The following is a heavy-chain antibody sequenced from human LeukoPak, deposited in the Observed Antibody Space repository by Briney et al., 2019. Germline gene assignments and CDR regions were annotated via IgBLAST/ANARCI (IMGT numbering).Heavy chain of an antibody. Sequence: ASVKVSCKASGYTFTSYAMNWVRQAPGQGLEWMGWINTNTGNPTYAQGFTGRFVFSLDPSVSTAYLQISSLKAEDTAVYYCARAGYYYDSSGYYDPTYYFDYWGQGTLVTVSS. D-gene: IGHD3-22*01. CDR1: GYTFTSYA. CDR2: INTNTGNP. V-gene: IGHV7-4-1*02. J-gene: IGHJ4*02. CDR3: ARAGYYYDSSGYYDPTYYFDY.